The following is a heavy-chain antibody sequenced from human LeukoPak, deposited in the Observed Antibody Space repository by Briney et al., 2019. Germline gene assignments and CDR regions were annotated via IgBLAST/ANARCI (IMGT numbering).Heavy chain of an antibody. J-gene: IGHJ4*02. Sequence: PGGSLRLSCAASGFTFPSYWMSWVRQAPGTGLEWVANIKQDGSEIYYVDSVKGRFTISRDNAKNSLYLQMNSLRAEDTAVYYCARERHSSGWHPAGGQGTLVTVSS. CDR1: GFTFPSYW. D-gene: IGHD6-19*01. CDR3: ARERHSSGWHPA. CDR2: IKQDGSEI. V-gene: IGHV3-7*01.